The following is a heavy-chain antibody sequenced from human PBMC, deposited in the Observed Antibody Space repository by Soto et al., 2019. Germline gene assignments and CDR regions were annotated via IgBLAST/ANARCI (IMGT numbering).Heavy chain of an antibody. J-gene: IGHJ4*02. Sequence: EVQLLESGGGLVQPGGSLRLSCAVSGFTFNSHAMSWVRQAPGKGLECVSTISGSDGSTNYADSVKSRFTISRDKSKSTLYLQMTSLRAEDTAVYYCAKDLQFSGWLSAQTFDYWGQGTQVTVSS. V-gene: IGHV3-23*01. CDR3: AKDLQFSGWLSAQTFDY. D-gene: IGHD6-19*01. CDR2: ISGSDGST. CDR1: GFTFNSHA.